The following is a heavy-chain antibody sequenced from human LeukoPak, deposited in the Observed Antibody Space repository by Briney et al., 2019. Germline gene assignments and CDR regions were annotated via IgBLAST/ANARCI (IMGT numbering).Heavy chain of an antibody. J-gene: IGHJ4*02. CDR1: NGSVSPYY. CDR3: ARGSRRPYFDY. V-gene: IGHV4-4*07. Sequence: SETLSLTCTVSNGSVSPYYWSWIRQPAGQGLEWIGRIYITGSTTYSPSLKSRVTMSIDTSKNQFSLNLSSVTAADTAVYFCARGSRRPYFDYWGPGALVLVSS. CDR2: IYITGST.